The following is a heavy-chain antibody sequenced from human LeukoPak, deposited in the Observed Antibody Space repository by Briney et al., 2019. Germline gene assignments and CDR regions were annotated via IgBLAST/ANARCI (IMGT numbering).Heavy chain of an antibody. Sequence: GGSLRLSCAASGFTFSSYAMSWVRQAPGKGLEWVSAISGSGGGTYYADSVKGRFTISRDNAKNTLYLQMNSLRAEDTAVYYCARDGDGYNPRRYFDYWGQGTLVTVSS. CDR2: ISGSGGGT. CDR3: ARDGDGYNPRRYFDY. CDR1: GFTFSSYA. D-gene: IGHD5-24*01. J-gene: IGHJ4*02. V-gene: IGHV3-23*01.